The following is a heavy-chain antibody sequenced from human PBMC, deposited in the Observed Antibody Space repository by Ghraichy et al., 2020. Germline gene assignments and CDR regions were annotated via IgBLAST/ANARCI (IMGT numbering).Heavy chain of an antibody. D-gene: IGHD3-10*01. J-gene: IGHJ6*02. CDR2: ISWNSGSL. CDR3: AKGGGWLGDPGMDV. CDR1: GFTFDDYA. Sequence: GGSLRLSCAASGFTFDDYAMHWIRQAPGKGLEWVSGISWNSGSLGYADSVKGRFTISRDNAKNSLYLQMNSLRAEDTALYYCAKGGGWLGDPGMDVWGQGTTVTVSS. V-gene: IGHV3-9*01.